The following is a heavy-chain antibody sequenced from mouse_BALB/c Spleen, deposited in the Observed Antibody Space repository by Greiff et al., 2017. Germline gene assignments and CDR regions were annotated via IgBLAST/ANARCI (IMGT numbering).Heavy chain of an antibody. J-gene: IGHJ2*01. V-gene: IGHV7-3*02. D-gene: IGHD1-1*01. Sequence: EVKVVESGGGLVQPGGSLRLSCATSGFTFTDYYMSWVRQPPGKALEWLGFIRNKANGYTTEYSASVKGRFTISRDNSQSILYLQMNTLRAEDSATYYCARDTVVDYWGQGTTLTVSS. CDR3: ARDTVVDY. CDR1: GFTFTDYY. CDR2: IRNKANGYTT.